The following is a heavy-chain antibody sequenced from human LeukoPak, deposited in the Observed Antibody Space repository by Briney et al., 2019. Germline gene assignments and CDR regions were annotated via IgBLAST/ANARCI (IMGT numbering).Heavy chain of an antibody. Sequence: SETLSLTCIVSGASTSTHYWNWIRQPPGKGLEWIGYIYNGGTTNYNPSLKSRVTISVDTSKNQLSLRLTSLTAADTAIYYCAQTTGWPGFDYWGPGVLVTVSS. CDR1: GASTSTHY. CDR3: AQTTGWPGFDY. V-gene: IGHV4-59*08. D-gene: IGHD4-11*01. CDR2: IYNGGTT. J-gene: IGHJ4*02.